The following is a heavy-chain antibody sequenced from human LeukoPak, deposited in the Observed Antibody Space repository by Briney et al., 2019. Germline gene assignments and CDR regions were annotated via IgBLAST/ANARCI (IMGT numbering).Heavy chain of an antibody. CDR1: GGSISSSSYY. Sequence: PSETLSLTCTVSGGSISSSSYYWSWIRQPPGKGLEWIGEINHSGSTNYNPSLKSRVTISVDTSKNQFSLKLSSVTAADTAVYYCARGKNTYYYDSSSDLDYWGQGTLVTVSS. CDR3: ARGKNTYYYDSSSDLDY. CDR2: INHSGST. J-gene: IGHJ4*02. D-gene: IGHD3-22*01. V-gene: IGHV4-39*01.